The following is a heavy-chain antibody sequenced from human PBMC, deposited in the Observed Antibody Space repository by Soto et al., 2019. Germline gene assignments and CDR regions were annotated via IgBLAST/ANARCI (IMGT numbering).Heavy chain of an antibody. CDR2: LYFTGIT. Sequence: SETLSLTCTVSGGSITNNNFYWGWIRQTPGKGLEWLGSLYFTGITFYNPSLKSRATLSVDTSKNQFSLKLSSVTVADTAVYFCAAQFRMASAERRSFTFAPWGQVTLVTVS. V-gene: IGHV4-39*01. J-gene: IGHJ5*02. CDR1: GGSITNNNFY. CDR3: AAQFRMASAERRSFTFAP. D-gene: IGHD2-2*01.